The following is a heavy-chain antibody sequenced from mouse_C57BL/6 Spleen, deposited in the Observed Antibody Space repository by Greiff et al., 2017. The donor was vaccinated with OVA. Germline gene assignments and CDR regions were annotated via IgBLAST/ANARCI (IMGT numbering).Heavy chain of an antibody. CDR2: IDPSDSYT. D-gene: IGHD1-1*01. V-gene: IGHV1-50*01. Sequence: QVQLQQPGAELVKPGASVKLSCKASGYTFTSYWMQWVKQRPGQGLEWIGEIDPSDSYTNYNQKFKGKATLTVDTSSSTAYMQLSSLTSEDSAVYYCARIYGREDYCDYWGQGTTLTVSS. J-gene: IGHJ2*01. CDR3: ARIYGREDYCDY. CDR1: GYTFTSYW.